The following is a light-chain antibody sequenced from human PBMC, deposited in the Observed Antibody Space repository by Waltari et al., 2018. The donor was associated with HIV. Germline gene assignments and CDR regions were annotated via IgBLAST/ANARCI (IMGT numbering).Light chain of an antibody. CDR3: QVWDESNEQVV. CDR1: NIAGSK. J-gene: IGLJ2*01. CDR2: DDS. Sequence: YVLTQPPSVSVDPGQTARITWGGENIAGSKFHWYQRRPGMAPALVVFDDSDRPSGIPERFSGSISGNTATLIISRVEDGDEADYYCQVWDESNEQVVFGGGTRLTVL. V-gene: IGLV3-21*02.